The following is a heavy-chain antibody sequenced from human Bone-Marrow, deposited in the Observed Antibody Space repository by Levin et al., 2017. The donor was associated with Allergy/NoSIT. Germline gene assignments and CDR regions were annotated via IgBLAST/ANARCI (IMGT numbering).Heavy chain of an antibody. J-gene: IGHJ4*02. CDR2: ISGSGGNT. D-gene: IGHD3-22*01. Sequence: GESLKISCAASGFIFSNYAMNWVRQAPGKGLEWVSQISGSGGNTHYADSVKGRFTFSRDNSKNTLYLQMNSLRAEDTAVYYCAGYDTSAYHSPFNYWGQGTLVTVSS. CDR1: GFIFSNYA. V-gene: IGHV3-23*01. CDR3: AGYDTSAYHSPFNY.